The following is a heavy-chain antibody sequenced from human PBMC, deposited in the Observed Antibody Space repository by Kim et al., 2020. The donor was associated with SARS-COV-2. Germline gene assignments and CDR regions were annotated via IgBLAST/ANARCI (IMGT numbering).Heavy chain of an antibody. CDR2: IKNKTGGRTT. Sequence: GGSLRLSCAASGFTFSNAWMSWVRQAPGKGLEWVGRIKNKTGGRTTDYAAPVKGRFTITRDDSTNTLYMQMDSLKTVDTAVYYCTTGSRGTTVGRWGQGTLCTVSP. V-gene: IGHV3-15*01. CDR3: TTGSRGTTVGR. J-gene: IGHJ4*02. D-gene: IGHD4-17*01. CDR1: GFTFSNAW.